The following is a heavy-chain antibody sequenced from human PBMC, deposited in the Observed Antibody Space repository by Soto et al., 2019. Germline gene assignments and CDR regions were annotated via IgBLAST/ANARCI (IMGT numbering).Heavy chain of an antibody. Sequence: SETLSLTXTVSGGSISSGGYYWSWIRQHPGKGLEWIGYIYYSGSTYYNPSLKSRVTISVDTSKNQFSLKLSSVTAADTAVYYCARDRRGTIFGVARGYFDYWGQGTPVTVSS. CDR3: ARDRRGTIFGVARGYFDY. V-gene: IGHV4-31*02. D-gene: IGHD3-3*01. CDR1: GGSISSGGYY. J-gene: IGHJ4*02. CDR2: IYYSGST.